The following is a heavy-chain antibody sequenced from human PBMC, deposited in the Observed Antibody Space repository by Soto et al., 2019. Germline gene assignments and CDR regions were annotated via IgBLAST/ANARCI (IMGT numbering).Heavy chain of an antibody. D-gene: IGHD2-2*01. V-gene: IGHV4-30-4*03. Sequence: SETLSFPCTVSGDSISGGASFWSWICQPPGKGLKWIANVYYSGSSYYTPSLKSRLTISVETTKNEFSLQLKSMTSADTTVYYCAKLSCTSSTCYFPGWFDPWGQGTLVTVSS. CDR2: VYYSGSS. CDR3: AKLSCTSSTCYFPGWFDP. CDR1: GDSISGGASF. J-gene: IGHJ5*02.